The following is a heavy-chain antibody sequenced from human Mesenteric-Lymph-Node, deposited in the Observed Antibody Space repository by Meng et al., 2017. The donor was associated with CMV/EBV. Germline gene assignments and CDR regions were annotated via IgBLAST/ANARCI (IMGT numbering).Heavy chain of an antibody. CDR1: GFTFSSYS. Sequence: LSLTCAASGFTFSSYSMNWVRQAPGKGLEWVSSISGSSSYIYYADSVKGRFTISRDNAKNSLYLQMNSLRAEDTAVYYCARDHRGDTARGDSMDVWGQGTTVTVSS. V-gene: IGHV3-21*01. J-gene: IGHJ6*02. CDR3: ARDHRGDTARGDSMDV. D-gene: IGHD5-18*01. CDR2: ISGSSSYI.